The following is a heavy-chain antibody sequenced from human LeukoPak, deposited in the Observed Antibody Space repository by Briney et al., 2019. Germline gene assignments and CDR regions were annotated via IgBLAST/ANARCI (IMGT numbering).Heavy chain of an antibody. D-gene: IGHD6-19*01. V-gene: IGHV3-23*01. CDR3: AKDPRAGSGWGSFDY. CDR2: ISGSGDST. J-gene: IGHJ4*02. Sequence: PGGSLRLSCAASGFTFRSYAMSWVRQAPGKGLECVSGISGSGDSTYYAYSVKGRFSISRDNSKNTLWLQMNSLKDEDTAVYYCAKDPRAGSGWGSFDYWGQGTLVTVSS. CDR1: GFTFRSYA.